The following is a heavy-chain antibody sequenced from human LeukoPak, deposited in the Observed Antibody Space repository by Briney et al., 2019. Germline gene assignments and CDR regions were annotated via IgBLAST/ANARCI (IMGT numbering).Heavy chain of an antibody. V-gene: IGHV4-59*01. Sequence: SETLSLTCTVSGGSISSYYRSWIRQPPGKGLEWIGYIYYSGSTNYNPSLKSRVTISVDTSKNQFSLKLSSVTAADTAVYYCARDALYSSSWYYFDYWGQGTLVTVSS. J-gene: IGHJ4*02. CDR1: GGSISSYY. D-gene: IGHD6-13*01. CDR2: IYYSGST. CDR3: ARDALYSSSWYYFDY.